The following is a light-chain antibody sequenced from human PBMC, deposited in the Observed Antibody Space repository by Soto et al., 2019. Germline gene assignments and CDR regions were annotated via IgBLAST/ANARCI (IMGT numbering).Light chain of an antibody. Sequence: EIVLSQSPATLSLSKGERATLSCRASQSVSSYLAWYQQKPGQAPRLLIYDASNRATGIPARFSGSGSGTDFTLTISSLEPEDFAVYYCQQRSNWPPITFGQGRLLEVK. J-gene: IGKJ5*01. CDR2: DAS. V-gene: IGKV3-11*01. CDR1: QSVSSY. CDR3: QQRSNWPPIT.